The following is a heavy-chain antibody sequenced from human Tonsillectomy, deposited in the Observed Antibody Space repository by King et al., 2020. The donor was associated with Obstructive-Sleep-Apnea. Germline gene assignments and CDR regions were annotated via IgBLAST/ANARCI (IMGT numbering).Heavy chain of an antibody. J-gene: IGHJ2*01. D-gene: IGHD1-26*01. Sequence: VQLVESGAEVKKPGASVKVSCKASGYTFTGYYIHWVRQAPGQGLEWMGWINPNSGGTNYAQKFQGRVTMTRDTSISTAYMELSRLRSDDTALYYCARGGRYSGSYYSWYFDLWGRGTLVTVSS. CDR2: INPNSGGT. V-gene: IGHV1-2*02. CDR1: GYTFTGYY. CDR3: ARGGRYSGSYYSWYFDL.